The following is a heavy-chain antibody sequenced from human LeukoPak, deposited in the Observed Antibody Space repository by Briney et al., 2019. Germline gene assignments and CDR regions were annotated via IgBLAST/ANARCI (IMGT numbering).Heavy chain of an antibody. D-gene: IGHD1-1*01. J-gene: IGHJ2*01. V-gene: IGHV1-18*01. CDR3: ARELDWYFDL. Sequence: GASVKVSCKASGYTFTDYGVSWVRQAPGQGLEWMGWISTNNRNTNYARNLQGRVIMTADTSTSTAYMELRSLRSDDTAVYYCARELDWYFDLWGRGTLVTVSS. CDR1: GYTFTDYG. CDR2: ISTNNRNT.